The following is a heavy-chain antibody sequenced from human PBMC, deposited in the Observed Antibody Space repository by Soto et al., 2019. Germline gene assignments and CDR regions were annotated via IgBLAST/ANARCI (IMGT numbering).Heavy chain of an antibody. D-gene: IGHD2-15*01. V-gene: IGHV1-24*01. Sequence: SVKVSCKVSGYTLTELSMHWLRQAPGKGLEWMGGFDPEDGETIYAQKFQGRVTMTEDTSTDTAYMELSSLRSEDTAVYYCATGVIGRGWYFDYWGQGTLVTVSS. CDR3: ATGVIGRGWYFDY. CDR1: GYTLTELS. CDR2: FDPEDGET. J-gene: IGHJ4*02.